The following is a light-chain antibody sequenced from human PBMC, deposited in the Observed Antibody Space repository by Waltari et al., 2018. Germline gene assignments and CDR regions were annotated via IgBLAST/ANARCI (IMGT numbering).Light chain of an antibody. CDR1: SGSLSTTSY. V-gene: IGLV8-61*01. CDR3: ALYMGSGIWV. CDR2: KAN. J-gene: IGLJ3*02. Sequence: QTVVTQEPSLSVSPGGTVTLTCALSSGSLSTTSYATWYKQTPGQAPRTLVYKANARSSGVPARFSGSILGNTAALPITGAQADDESDYYCALYMGSGIWVFGGGTRLTVL.